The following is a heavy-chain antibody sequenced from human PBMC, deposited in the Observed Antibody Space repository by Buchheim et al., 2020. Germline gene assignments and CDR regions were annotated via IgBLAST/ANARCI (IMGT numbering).Heavy chain of an antibody. CDR2: ISGSGGST. V-gene: IGHV3-23*01. CDR3: AKDSMVRGVLPYWYFDL. CDR1: GFTFSSYA. Sequence: EVQLLESGGGLVQPGGSLRLSCAASGFTFSSYAMSWVRQAPGKGLEWVSAISGSGGSTYYADSVKGRFTISRDNSKNTLYLQMNSLRPEDTAVFYCAKDSMVRGVLPYWYFDLWGRGTL. D-gene: IGHD3-10*01. J-gene: IGHJ2*01.